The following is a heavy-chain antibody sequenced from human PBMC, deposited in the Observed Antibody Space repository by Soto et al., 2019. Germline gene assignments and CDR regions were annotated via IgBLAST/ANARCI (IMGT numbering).Heavy chain of an antibody. D-gene: IGHD3-10*01. J-gene: IGHJ4*02. CDR1: GYTFADYS. Sequence: QVRLVQSGAEVKSPGTSVKVSCQTSGYTFADYSIHWVRQAPGQGLEYMGNIDPSTGTSDSAQTVQGRLSMTTDASKSTVYMELNNLRSGDTAVYYCARLSRITCIDNWGQGTLVTDSS. V-gene: IGHV1-46*04. CDR2: IDPSTGTS. CDR3: ARLSRITCIDN.